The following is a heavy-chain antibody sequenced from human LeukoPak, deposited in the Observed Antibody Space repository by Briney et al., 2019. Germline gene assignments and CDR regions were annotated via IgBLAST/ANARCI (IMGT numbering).Heavy chain of an antibody. J-gene: IGHJ2*01. CDR1: GFTFSSYD. CDR2: IGTAGDT. V-gene: IGHV3-13*01. CDR3: ARVRKYSGYYSWYFDL. Sequence: GGSLRLSCAASGFTFSSYDMHWVRQATGKGLEWVSAIGTAGDTYYPGSVKGRFTISRENAKNSLYLQMNSLRAGDTAVYYCARVRKYSGYYSWYFDLWGRGALVTVSS. D-gene: IGHD5-12*01.